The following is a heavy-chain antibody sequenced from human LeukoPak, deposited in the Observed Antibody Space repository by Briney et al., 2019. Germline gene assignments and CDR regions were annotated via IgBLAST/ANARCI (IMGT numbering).Heavy chain of an antibody. Sequence: GGSLRLSCAASGFTFDDYAMHWVRHAPGKGLEWVSGISWNSGSIGYADSVKGRFTISRDNAKNSLYLQMNSLRAEDTAVYYCASDVGVATITLGDYWGQGTLVTVSS. D-gene: IGHD5-12*01. J-gene: IGHJ4*02. CDR2: ISWNSGSI. CDR3: ASDVGVATITLGDY. V-gene: IGHV3-9*01. CDR1: GFTFDDYA.